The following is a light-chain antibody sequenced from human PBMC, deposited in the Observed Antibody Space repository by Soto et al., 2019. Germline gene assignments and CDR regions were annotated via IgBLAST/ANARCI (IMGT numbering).Light chain of an antibody. CDR2: TAS. CDR3: QQYSNWPRT. CDR1: QSVSDY. V-gene: IGKV3-15*01. Sequence: EIVMTQSPATLSVSPGERATLSCRASQSVSDYLAWYQQTPGQPPRLLIYTASTRATGIPVRFSGSGSGTEFTLTISSLQSEDFAVYYCQQYSNWPRTFGQGTRVEIK. J-gene: IGKJ1*01.